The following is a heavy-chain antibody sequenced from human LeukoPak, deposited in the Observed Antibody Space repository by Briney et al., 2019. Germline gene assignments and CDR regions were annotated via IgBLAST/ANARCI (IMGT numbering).Heavy chain of an antibody. V-gene: IGHV3-13*04. CDR1: GFTVSNYD. Sequence: PGGSLRLSCAASGFTVSNYDLHWVRQGTGKGLEWVSGISTAGDPYYPGSVKGRFTISRGNAKKSLYLQMNSLRDGDTAVYYCARGIRAGVWAFDIWGQGTMVTVAS. CDR3: ARGIRAGVWAFDI. D-gene: IGHD3-10*01. CDR2: ISTAGDP. J-gene: IGHJ3*02.